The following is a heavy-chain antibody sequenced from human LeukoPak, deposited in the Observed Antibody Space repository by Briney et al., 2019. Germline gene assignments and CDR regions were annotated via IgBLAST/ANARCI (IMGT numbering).Heavy chain of an antibody. V-gene: IGHV1-18*01. D-gene: IGHD3-10*01. CDR3: ARDPRFAMVRGAVGEYYFDY. J-gene: IGHJ4*02. CDR1: GYTFTSYG. Sequence: ASVKVSCKASGYTFTSYGISWVRQAPGQGLEWMGWISAYNGNTNYAQKLQGRVTMTTDTSTSTAYMELRSLRSDDTAVYYCARDPRFAMVRGAVGEYYFDYWGQGTLVTVSS. CDR2: ISAYNGNT.